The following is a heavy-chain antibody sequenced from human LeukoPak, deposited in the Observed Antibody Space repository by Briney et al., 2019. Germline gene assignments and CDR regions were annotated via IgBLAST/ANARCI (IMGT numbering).Heavy chain of an antibody. CDR1: GDSVSGNRIA. D-gene: IGHD2-15*01. CDR2: TYYRSKWYS. Sequence: SQTLSLTCAISGDSVSGNRIAWTWIRQSPSRGLEWLGRTYYRSKWYSDSALSLKGRISINPDTSKNQFSLQLTSVTPEDSAVYYCARVALGSCTDSACYSRTFDIWGQGTMVTVSS. J-gene: IGHJ3*02. CDR3: ARVALGSCTDSACYSRTFDI. V-gene: IGHV6-1*01.